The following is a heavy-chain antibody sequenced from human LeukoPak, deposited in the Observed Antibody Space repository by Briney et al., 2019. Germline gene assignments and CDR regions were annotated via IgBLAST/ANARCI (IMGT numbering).Heavy chain of an antibody. D-gene: IGHD3-10*01. CDR2: ISAYNGNT. J-gene: IGHJ4*02. CDR1: GYTFTSYG. Sequence: GASVKVSCKASGYTFTSYGISWVRQAPGQGLEWMGWISAYNGNTNYAQKLQGRVTMTTGTSTSTAHMELRSLRSDDTAVYYCARVGSRLWFGGSFDYWGQGTLVTVSS. V-gene: IGHV1-18*01. CDR3: ARVGSRLWFGGSFDY.